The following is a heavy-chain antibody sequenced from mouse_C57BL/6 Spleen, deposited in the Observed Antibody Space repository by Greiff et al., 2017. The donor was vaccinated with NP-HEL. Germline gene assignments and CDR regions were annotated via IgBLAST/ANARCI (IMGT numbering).Heavy chain of an antibody. Sequence: VQLQQPGAELVRPGSSVKLSCKASGYTFTSYWMHWVKQRPIQGLEWIGNIDPSDSETHYNQKFKDKATLTVDKSSSTAYMQLSSLTSEDSAVCSCAGRGDGGFAYWGQGTLVTVSA. CDR1: GYTFTSYW. V-gene: IGHV1-52*01. J-gene: IGHJ3*01. CDR3: AGRGDGGFAY. D-gene: IGHD3-3*01. CDR2: IDPSDSET.